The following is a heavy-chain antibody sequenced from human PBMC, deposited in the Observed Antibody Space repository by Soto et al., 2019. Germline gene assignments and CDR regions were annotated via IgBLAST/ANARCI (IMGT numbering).Heavy chain of an antibody. Sequence: PGESLKISCKVSGYIFTSYWISWVRQMPGKGLEWMGRIDPTDSYTDYSPSFQGHVTISVDKSISTAYLQWSSLKASDTAMYYCASLAAADNYGMDVWGQGTTVTVSS. CDR2: IDPTDSYT. D-gene: IGHD6-13*01. CDR3: ASLAAADNYGMDV. V-gene: IGHV5-10-1*01. CDR1: GYIFTSYW. J-gene: IGHJ6*02.